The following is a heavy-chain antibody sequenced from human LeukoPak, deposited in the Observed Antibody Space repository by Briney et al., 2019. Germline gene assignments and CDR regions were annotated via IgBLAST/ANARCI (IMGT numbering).Heavy chain of an antibody. D-gene: IGHD6-13*01. CDR2: ISAYNGNT. CDR1: GYTFTSYG. J-gene: IGHJ5*02. Sequence: ASVKVSCTASGYTFTSYGISWVRQAPGQGLEWMGWISAYNGNTNYAQKLQGRVTMTTDTSTSTAYMELRSLRSDDTAVYYCARVIAAAAGHWFDPWGQGTLVTVSS. V-gene: IGHV1-18*01. CDR3: ARVIAAAAGHWFDP.